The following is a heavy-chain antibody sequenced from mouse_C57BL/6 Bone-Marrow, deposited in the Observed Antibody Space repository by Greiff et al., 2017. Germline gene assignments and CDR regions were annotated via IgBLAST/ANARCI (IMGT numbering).Heavy chain of an antibody. Sequence: EVMLVESGAELVRPGASVKLSCTASGFNIKDDYMHWVKQRPEQGLEWIGWIDPENGDTEYASKLQGKATITADTSSNTAYLQLSSLTSEDTAVYYCTTVVHYWGQGTTLTVSS. V-gene: IGHV14-4*01. J-gene: IGHJ2*01. D-gene: IGHD1-1*01. CDR3: TTVVHY. CDR1: GFNIKDDY. CDR2: IDPENGDT.